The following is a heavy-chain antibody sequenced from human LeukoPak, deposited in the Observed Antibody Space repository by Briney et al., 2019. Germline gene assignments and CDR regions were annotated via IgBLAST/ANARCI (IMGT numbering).Heavy chain of an antibody. D-gene: IGHD4-17*01. Sequence: GGSLRLSCAASGFTFSSYSMNWVRQAPGKGLEWVAVISYDGSNKYYADSVKGRFTISRDNSKNTLYLQMNSLRAEDTAVYYCARGLLNDYGDDPDYWGQGTLVTVSS. CDR1: GFTFSSYS. V-gene: IGHV3-30*03. CDR2: ISYDGSNK. CDR3: ARGLLNDYGDDPDY. J-gene: IGHJ4*02.